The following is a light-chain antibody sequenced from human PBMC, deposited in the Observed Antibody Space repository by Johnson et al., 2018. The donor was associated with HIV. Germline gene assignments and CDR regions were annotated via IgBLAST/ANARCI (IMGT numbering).Light chain of an antibody. CDR1: SSNIGRNY. CDR2: DNN. Sequence: QSVLTQPPSVSAAPGQKVTISCSGSSSNIGRNYVSWYQQLPGTAPKLLIFDNNKRPSGIPDRFSGSKSGTSATLGITVLQTGDEADYYCGTWDSSLNAYVFGTGTKVTVL. J-gene: IGLJ1*01. CDR3: GTWDSSLNAYV. V-gene: IGLV1-51*01.